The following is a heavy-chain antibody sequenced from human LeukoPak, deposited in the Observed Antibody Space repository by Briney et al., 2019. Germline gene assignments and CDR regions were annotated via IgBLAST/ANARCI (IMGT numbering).Heavy chain of an antibody. CDR3: GRGDGWVLDY. Sequence: GGSLRLSCAASGFTFSSYWMSWVRQAPGKGLEWVANIKPDGSDKYSVDSVKGRFTISRDNAKNTLYLHMNSPKAEDTAVYYCGRGDGWVLDYWGQGTLVTVSS. CDR1: GFTFSSYW. D-gene: IGHD5-24*01. CDR2: IKPDGSDK. V-gene: IGHV3-7*01. J-gene: IGHJ4*02.